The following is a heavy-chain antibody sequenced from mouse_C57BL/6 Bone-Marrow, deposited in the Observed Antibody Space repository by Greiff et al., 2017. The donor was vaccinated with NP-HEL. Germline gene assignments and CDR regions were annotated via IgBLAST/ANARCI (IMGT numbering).Heavy chain of an antibody. Sequence: QVQLQQPGAEFVKPGASVKLSCTASGYNFTSYWMHWVKQRPGRGLEWIGRIDPNSGGNEYTEKFKGKAKLTVDKPSSTAYMQLSSLTSEDTAVYYCAREGIYYDYEYIDYWGQGTLVTVSA. D-gene: IGHD2-4*01. CDR2: IDPNSGGN. CDR1: GYNFTSYW. CDR3: AREGIYYDYEYIDY. J-gene: IGHJ4*01. V-gene: IGHV1-72*01.